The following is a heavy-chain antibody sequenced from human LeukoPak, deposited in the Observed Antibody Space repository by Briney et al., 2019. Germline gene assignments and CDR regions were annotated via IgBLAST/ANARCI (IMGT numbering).Heavy chain of an antibody. CDR3: AVTMYYYDSNGYYSFDY. CDR1: GFTFRNYG. Sequence: GTSLRLSCATSGFTFRNYGMHWVRQAPGKGLEWVAVIWYDGSKKYYADSVKGRFTISRDNSKNTLYLQMNSLRAEDTALYYCAVTMYYYDSNGYYSFDYWGQGTLVTVSS. V-gene: IGHV3-33*01. D-gene: IGHD3-22*01. J-gene: IGHJ4*02. CDR2: IWYDGSKK.